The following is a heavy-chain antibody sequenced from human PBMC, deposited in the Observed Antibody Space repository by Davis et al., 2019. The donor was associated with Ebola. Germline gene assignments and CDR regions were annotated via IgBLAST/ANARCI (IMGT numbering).Heavy chain of an antibody. CDR2: VSPTASN. CDR3: ARGQWVLNS. CDR1: GGSISSYY. Sequence: MPSETLSLTCTVSGGSISSYYWSWIRQPPGKGLEWIGYVSPTASNRYNPSLKSRVTISVDTSKSQVSLMLDSVTAADTAVYYCARGQWVLNSWGQGTLVTVSS. V-gene: IGHV4-4*08. J-gene: IGHJ5*02. D-gene: IGHD6-19*01.